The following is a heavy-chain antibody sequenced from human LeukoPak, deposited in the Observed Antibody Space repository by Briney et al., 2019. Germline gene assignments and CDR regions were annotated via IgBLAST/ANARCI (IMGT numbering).Heavy chain of an antibody. CDR2: ISAYNGNT. D-gene: IGHD6-13*01. Sequence: VASVKVSCKASGYTFTSYGISWVRQAPGQGLEWMGWISAYNGNTNYAQKLQGRVTMTTDTSTSTAYMELRSLRSDDTAVYYCARDNSIAAAGLFDYWGQGTLVTVSS. CDR1: GYTFTSYG. J-gene: IGHJ4*02. V-gene: IGHV1-18*01. CDR3: ARDNSIAAAGLFDY.